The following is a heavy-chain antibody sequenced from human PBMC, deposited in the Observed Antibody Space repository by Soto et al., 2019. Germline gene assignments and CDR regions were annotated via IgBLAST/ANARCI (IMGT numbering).Heavy chain of an antibody. D-gene: IGHD2-15*01. CDR3: AILPGKGYYYYYDMDV. CDR1: GFTFSSYA. Sequence: GGSLRLSCAASGFTFSSYAMSWVRQAPGKGLAWVSAISGSGGSTYYADSGKGRFTISRDNSKNTLYLQMNSLRAEDTAVYYCAILPGKGYYYYYDMDVWGKGTTVTVSS. CDR2: ISGSGGST. J-gene: IGHJ6*03. V-gene: IGHV3-23*01.